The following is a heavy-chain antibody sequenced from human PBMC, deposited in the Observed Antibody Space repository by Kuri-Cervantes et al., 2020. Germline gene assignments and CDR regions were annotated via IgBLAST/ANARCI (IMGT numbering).Heavy chain of an antibody. CDR1: GYTFTSYD. Sequence: ASVKVSCKASGYTFTSYDINWVRQATGQGLEWMGWMNPNSGNTGYAQKFQGRVTMTRNTSISTAYMELSSLRSEDTAVYYCARGLYCSGGSCYFGYYYYYGMDVWGQGTLVTVSS. V-gene: IGHV1-8*01. J-gene: IGHJ6*02. CDR3: ARGLYCSGGSCYFGYYYYYGMDV. CDR2: MNPNSGNT. D-gene: IGHD2-15*01.